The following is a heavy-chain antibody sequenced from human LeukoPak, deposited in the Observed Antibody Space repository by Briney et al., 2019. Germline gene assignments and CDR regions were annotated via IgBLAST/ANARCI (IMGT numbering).Heavy chain of an antibody. CDR3: ANEDIVVVPAATTYYYYYYMDV. J-gene: IGHJ6*03. Sequence: PGGSLRLSCAAFGFTFSSYAMSWVRQAPGKGLEWVSAISGSGGSTYYADSVKGRFTISRDNSKNTLYLQMNSLRAEDTAVYYCANEDIVVVPAATTYYYYYYMDVWGKGTTVTVSS. CDR2: ISGSGGST. V-gene: IGHV3-23*01. CDR1: GFTFSSYA. D-gene: IGHD2-2*01.